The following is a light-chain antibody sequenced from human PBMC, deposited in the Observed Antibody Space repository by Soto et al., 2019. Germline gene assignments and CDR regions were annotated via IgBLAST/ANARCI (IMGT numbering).Light chain of an antibody. CDR2: GAS. Sequence: EIVRTQSPATLPVSPGERATLACRASQSCSSNLAWYQQKPGQAPRLLIYGASTRATGIQARFSGSGSGTEFTLTISSLQSEDFAVYYCQQYNNWPPLTFGGGTKVEIQ. V-gene: IGKV3-15*01. CDR3: QQYNNWPPLT. CDR1: QSCSSN. J-gene: IGKJ4*01.